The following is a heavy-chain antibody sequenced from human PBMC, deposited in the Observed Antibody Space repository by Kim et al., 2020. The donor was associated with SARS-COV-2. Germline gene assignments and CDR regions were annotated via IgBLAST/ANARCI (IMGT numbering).Heavy chain of an antibody. J-gene: IGHJ6*02. CDR2: IYYSGST. CDR3: ARGPLVATIDYYYYYGMDV. CDR1: GGSISSGGYY. V-gene: IGHV4-31*03. Sequence: SETLSLTCTVSGGSISSGGYYWSWIRQHPGKGLEWIGYIYYSGSTYYNPSLKSRVTISVDTSKNQFSLKLSSVTDADTAVYYCARGPLVATIDYYYYYGMDVWGQGTTVTVSS. D-gene: IGHD5-12*01.